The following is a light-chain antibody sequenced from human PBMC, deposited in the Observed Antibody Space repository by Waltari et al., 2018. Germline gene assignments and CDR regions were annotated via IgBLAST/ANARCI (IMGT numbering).Light chain of an antibody. CDR1: NNGSKA. J-gene: IGLJ1*01. Sequence: SYVLTQPPSVSVAPGQTATLTCGGNNNGSKAVHWYRHKPGQAPVLVVDAERFSASNAGTTATLRIARVEAGDEGDYYCQVWDNANGALDVCGSGTEVTGL. V-gene: IGLV3-21*02. CDR3: QVWDNANGALDV.